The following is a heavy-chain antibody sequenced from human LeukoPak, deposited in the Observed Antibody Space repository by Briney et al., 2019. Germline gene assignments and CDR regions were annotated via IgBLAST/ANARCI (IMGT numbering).Heavy chain of an antibody. CDR2: IYYSGNT. CDR1: GGSISSYY. Sequence: SETLSLTCTVSGGSISSYYWSWIRQPPGKGLEWVGYIYYSGNTNYNPSLKTRVTISVDTSKNQFSLKLSSVTAADTAVYYCARAGSWKLNFDYWGQGTLVTVSS. D-gene: IGHD6-13*01. V-gene: IGHV4-59*01. J-gene: IGHJ4*02. CDR3: ARAGSWKLNFDY.